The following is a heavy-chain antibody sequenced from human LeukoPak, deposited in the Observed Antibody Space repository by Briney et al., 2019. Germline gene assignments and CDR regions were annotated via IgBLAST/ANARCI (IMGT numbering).Heavy chain of an antibody. Sequence: SETLSLTCTVSGGSISSYYWSWIRQPPGKGLEWIGYIYYSGSTNYNPSLKSRVTISVDTSKNQFSLKLSSVTAADTAVYYCARDLGYGSGSYSNGGWFDPWGQGTLVTVSS. CDR2: IYYSGST. J-gene: IGHJ5*02. V-gene: IGHV4-59*01. D-gene: IGHD3-10*01. CDR3: ARDLGYGSGSYSNGGWFDP. CDR1: GGSISSYY.